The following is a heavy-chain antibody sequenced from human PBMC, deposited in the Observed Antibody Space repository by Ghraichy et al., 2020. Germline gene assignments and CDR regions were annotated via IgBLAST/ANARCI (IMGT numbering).Heavy chain of an antibody. CDR3: ARGEYSGNSNNWFDP. Sequence: SETLSLTCAVSGASISTINWWTWIRQAPGKGLEWVGEIYHSGSSNFNPSLKSRASMSLDKSRNQFSLKLNSVTAADSAVYYCARGEYSGNSNNWFDPWGPGTLVTVSS. CDR1: GASISTINW. V-gene: IGHV4-4*02. CDR2: IYHSGSS. J-gene: IGHJ5*02. D-gene: IGHD6-6*01.